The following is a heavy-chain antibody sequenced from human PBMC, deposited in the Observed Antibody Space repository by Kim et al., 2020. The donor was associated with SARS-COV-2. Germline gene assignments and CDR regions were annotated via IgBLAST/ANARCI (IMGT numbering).Heavy chain of an antibody. D-gene: IGHD3-9*01. Sequence: GRVTITADKSTSTAYMELSSLRSEDTAVYYCAREHAGLLDILTGYYPFDYWGQGTLVTVSS. CDR3: AREHAGLLDILTGYYPFDY. J-gene: IGHJ4*02. V-gene: IGHV1-69*04.